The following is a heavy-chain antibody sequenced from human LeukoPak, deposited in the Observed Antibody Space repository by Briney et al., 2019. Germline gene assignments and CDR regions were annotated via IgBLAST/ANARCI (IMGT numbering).Heavy chain of an antibody. CDR1: EFNVSNNY. CDR2: IYSGGYT. V-gene: IGHV3-66*01. D-gene: IGHD2-21*02. CDR3: ARDSHLHAYCGGDCYSGYFDY. Sequence: GGSLRLSCVASEFNVSNNYMTWVRQAPGKGLEWVSIIYSGGYTDYADSVKGRFTISRDNSKNTLYLQMNSLRAEDTAVYYCARDSHLHAYCGGDCYSGYFDYWGQGTLVTVSS. J-gene: IGHJ4*02.